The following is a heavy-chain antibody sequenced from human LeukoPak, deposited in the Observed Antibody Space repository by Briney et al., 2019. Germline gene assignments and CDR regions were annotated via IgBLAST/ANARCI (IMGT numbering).Heavy chain of an antibody. J-gene: IGHJ4*02. V-gene: IGHV3-33*06. D-gene: IGHD4-23*01. CDR2: IWYDGSNK. Sequence: GGSLRLSCAASGFNFNTYAMHWVRQAPGKGLEWVAVIWYDGSNKYYADSVKGRFTISRDNSKNTLYLQMNSLRAEDTAVYYCAKDGKPMVVTEWGGFDYWGQGTLVTVSS. CDR3: AKDGKPMVVTEWGGFDY. CDR1: GFNFNTYA.